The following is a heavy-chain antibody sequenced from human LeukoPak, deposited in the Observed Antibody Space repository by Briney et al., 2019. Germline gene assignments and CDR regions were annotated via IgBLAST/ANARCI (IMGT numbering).Heavy chain of an antibody. CDR1: GYTFTGYY. V-gene: IGHV1-2*06. Sequence: ASVKVSCKASGYTFTGYYMHWVRQAPGQGLEWMGRINPNSGGTNYAQKFQGRVTMTRDTSITTAYMELSRLTSDDTAIYYCAQVPPSITAAGNWLDPWGQGALVTVSS. J-gene: IGHJ5*02. CDR3: AQVPPSITAAGNWLDP. CDR2: INPNSGGT. D-gene: IGHD6-13*01.